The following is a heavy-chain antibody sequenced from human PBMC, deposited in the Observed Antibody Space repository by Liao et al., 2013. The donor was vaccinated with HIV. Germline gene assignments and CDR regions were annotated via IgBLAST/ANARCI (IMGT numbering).Heavy chain of an antibody. Sequence: QVQLQESGPGLVKPSETLSLTCTVSGGSISSYYWSWIRQPAGKGLEWIGRIYTSGSTNYNPSLKSRVAMSLDTSDNHFSLTLRSATAADTAVYYCARGFRLRLGLVDYWGQGTLVTVSS. CDR2: IYTSGST. J-gene: IGHJ4*02. CDR1: GGSISSYY. V-gene: IGHV4-4*07. CDR3: ARGFRLRLGLVDY. D-gene: IGHD3-16*01.